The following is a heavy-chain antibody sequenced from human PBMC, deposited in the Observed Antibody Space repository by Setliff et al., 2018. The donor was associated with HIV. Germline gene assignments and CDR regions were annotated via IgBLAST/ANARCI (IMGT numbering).Heavy chain of an antibody. CDR1: GLIFSSYW. Sequence: GGSLRLSCAASGLIFSSYWMSWVRQAPGKGLEWVANIKQDGSEKYYADSVKGRFTISRDNSKNTLYPQMNSLRADDTAVYFCARLAHPRYSGNYYGTSAGTFDYWGQGTLVTVSS. V-gene: IGHV3-7*03. D-gene: IGHD1-26*01. CDR3: ARLAHPRYSGNYYGTSAGTFDY. CDR2: IKQDGSEK. J-gene: IGHJ4*02.